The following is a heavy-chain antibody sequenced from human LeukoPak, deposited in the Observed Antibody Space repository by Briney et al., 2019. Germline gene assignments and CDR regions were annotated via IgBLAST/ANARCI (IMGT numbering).Heavy chain of an antibody. Sequence: ASVTVSCKASGYTFTGYYMHWVRQAPGQGLEWKGWINPNSCGTNYAQKFQGRVTMTRDTSISTAYMELSRLRSDDTAVYYCAREGSTVNFQHWGQGTLVTVS. J-gene: IGHJ1*01. D-gene: IGHD1-26*01. CDR3: AREGSTVNFQH. CDR2: INPNSCGT. V-gene: IGHV1-2*02. CDR1: GYTFTGYY.